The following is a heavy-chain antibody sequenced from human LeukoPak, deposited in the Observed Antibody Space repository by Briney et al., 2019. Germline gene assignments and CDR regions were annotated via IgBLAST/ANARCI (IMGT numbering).Heavy chain of an antibody. CDR2: ISYDGSNK. J-gene: IGHJ6*03. CDR1: GFTFSSYG. D-gene: IGHD4-17*01. V-gene: IGHV3-30*03. Sequence: PGGSLRLSCAASGFTFSSYGMHWVRQAPGKGLEWVAVISYDGSNKYYADSVKGRFTISRDNSKNTLYLQMNSLRAEDTAVYYCAGCSTVTTYYYSYYMDIWGKGTTVTVSS. CDR3: AGCSTVTTYYYSYYMDI.